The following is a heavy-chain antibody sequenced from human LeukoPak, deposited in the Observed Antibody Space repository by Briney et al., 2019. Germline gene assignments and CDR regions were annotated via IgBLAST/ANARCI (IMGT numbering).Heavy chain of an antibody. CDR3: ARGQYYDSLDAFDI. Sequence: ASVKVSCKASGYTFTGYYMHWVRQAPGQGLEWMGWINPNSGGTNYAQKFQGRVTMTRDTSISTAYMELSRLRSDDTAVYYCARGQYYDSLDAFDIWGQGTMVTVSS. V-gene: IGHV1-2*02. CDR2: INPNSGGT. J-gene: IGHJ3*02. CDR1: GYTFTGYY. D-gene: IGHD3-22*01.